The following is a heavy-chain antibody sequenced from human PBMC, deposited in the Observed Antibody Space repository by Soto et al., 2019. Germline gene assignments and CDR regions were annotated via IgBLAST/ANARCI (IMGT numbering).Heavy chain of an antibody. CDR1: GYTFTSYG. CDR3: ARAYCSRTSCPRVEGIDY. V-gene: IGHV1-18*01. Sequence: ASVKVSCKASGYTFTSYGISWVRQAPGQGLEWMGWISAYNGNTNYAQKLQGRVTMTTDTSTSTAYMELRSLRSDDTAVYYCARAYCSRTSCPRVEGIDYRGQGTLVTVSS. CDR2: ISAYNGNT. J-gene: IGHJ4*02. D-gene: IGHD2-2*01.